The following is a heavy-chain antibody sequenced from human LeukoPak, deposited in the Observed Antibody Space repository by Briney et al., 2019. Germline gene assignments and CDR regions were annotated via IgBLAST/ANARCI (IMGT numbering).Heavy chain of an antibody. V-gene: IGHV1-2*04. CDR3: ATSSGWYYYGMDV. CDR2: INPNSGGT. CDR1: GYTFTGYY. J-gene: IGHJ6*04. D-gene: IGHD6-19*01. Sequence: ASVKVSCMASGYTFTGYYMHWVRQAPGQGLEWMGWINPNSGGTNYAQKFQGWVTMTRDTSISTAYVELSRLRSDDTAVYYCATSSGWYYYGMDVWGKGTTVTVSS.